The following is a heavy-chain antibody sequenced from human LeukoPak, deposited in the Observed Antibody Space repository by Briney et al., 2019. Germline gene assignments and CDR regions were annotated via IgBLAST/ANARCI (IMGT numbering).Heavy chain of an antibody. CDR3: ARVGLENVLLWFRESYTPYYFDY. D-gene: IGHD3-10*01. J-gene: IGHJ4*02. CDR1: GYTFTSYD. CDR2: MNPNSGNT. Sequence: SSVKVSCKASGYTFTSYDINWVRQPTGQGLEWMGWMNPNSGNTGYAQKFQGRVTMTRNTSISTAYMELSSLRSEDTAVYYCARVGLENVLLWFRESYTPYYFDYWGQGTLVTVSS. V-gene: IGHV1-8*01.